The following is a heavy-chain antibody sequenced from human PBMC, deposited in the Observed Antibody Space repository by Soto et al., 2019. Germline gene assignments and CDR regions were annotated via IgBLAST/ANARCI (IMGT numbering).Heavy chain of an antibody. CDR1: GGSISSGGYS. CDR2: IYHSGST. J-gene: IGHJ4*02. D-gene: IGHD3-16*01. V-gene: IGHV4-30-2*01. Sequence: QLQLQESGSGLVKPSQTLSLTCAVSGGSISSGGYSWSWIRQPPGKGLEWIGYIYHSGSTYYNPSLNSRVAISVDRSKTQFPLKLTSVTSSDTAGYCCARYVFRRRYYFDDWGQGPLVTVSA. CDR3: ARYVFRRRYYFDD.